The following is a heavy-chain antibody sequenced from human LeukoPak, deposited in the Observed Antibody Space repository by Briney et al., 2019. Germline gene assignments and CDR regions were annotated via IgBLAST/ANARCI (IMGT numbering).Heavy chain of an antibody. D-gene: IGHD1-14*01. Sequence: GGSLRLSCAASGFTVSSNYMSWVRQAPGKGLEWVSVIYSGGSTYYADSVKGRFTISRDNSKNTLYLQMNSLRAEDTAVYYCAKGVNTATTAGSHWGQGSLVTVSS. CDR2: IYSGGST. V-gene: IGHV3-53*01. CDR1: GFTVSSNY. J-gene: IGHJ4*02. CDR3: AKGVNTATTAGSH.